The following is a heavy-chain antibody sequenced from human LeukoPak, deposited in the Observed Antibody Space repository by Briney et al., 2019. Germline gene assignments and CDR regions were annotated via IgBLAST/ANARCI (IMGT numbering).Heavy chain of an antibody. J-gene: IGHJ3*02. CDR3: ASGIVGATLGAFDI. D-gene: IGHD1-26*01. CDR2: IYSGGGT. Sequence: GGSLRLSCAASGFTVSSNYMSWVRQAPGKGLEWVSVIYSGGGTDYADSVKGRFTISRDNSKNTLYLQVNSLRAEDTAVYFCASGIVGATLGAFDIWGQGTMVTVSS. CDR1: GFTVSSNY. V-gene: IGHV3-66*01.